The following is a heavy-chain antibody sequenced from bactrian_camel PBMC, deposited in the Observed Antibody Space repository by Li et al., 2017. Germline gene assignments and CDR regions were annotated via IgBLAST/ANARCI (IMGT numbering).Heavy chain of an antibody. CDR1: GAMNRC. CDR3: VADSWRCEWFDDYKN. D-gene: IGHD2*01. CDR2: MDGYGKV. V-gene: IGHV3S53*01. J-gene: IGHJ4*01. Sequence: VQLVESGGGSAQAGGSLTLSCVASGAMNRCIGWFRQPPGKEREGVAVMDGYGKVTYADSAKGRFTISKDNAKNTLYLQMDSLKPEDTSVYYCVADSWRCEWFDDYKNWGQGTQVTVS.